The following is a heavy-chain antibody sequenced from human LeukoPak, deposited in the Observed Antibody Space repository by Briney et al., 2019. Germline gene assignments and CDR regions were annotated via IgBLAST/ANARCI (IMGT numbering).Heavy chain of an antibody. V-gene: IGHV1-69*13. J-gene: IGHJ3*02. CDR2: VSPIYGTS. D-gene: IGHD2-15*01. CDR3: ARDCSGGRCYGAFDI. Sequence: ASVKVSCKASGGTFGRYAITWVRQAPGPRLEWMGGVSPIYGTSDYAQRFQGRVTISADESTSTAFLEVRSLRSEDTAVYYCARDCSGGRCYGAFDIWGQGTLVIVSS. CDR1: GGTFGRYA.